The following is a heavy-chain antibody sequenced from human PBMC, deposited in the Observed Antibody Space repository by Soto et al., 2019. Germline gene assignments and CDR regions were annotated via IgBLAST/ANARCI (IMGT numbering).Heavy chain of an antibody. J-gene: IGHJ5*02. CDR1: GYSISSGYY. V-gene: IGHV4-38-2*01. CDR2: IYHSGST. CDR3: ATYRDSSGYYYCFDP. Sequence: SETLSLTCAVSGYSISSGYYWGWIRQPPGKGLEWIGSIYHSGSTYYNPSLKSRVTISVDTSKNQFSLKLSSVTAADTAVYYCATYRDSSGYYYCFDPCGQRTLVTVSS. D-gene: IGHD3-22*01.